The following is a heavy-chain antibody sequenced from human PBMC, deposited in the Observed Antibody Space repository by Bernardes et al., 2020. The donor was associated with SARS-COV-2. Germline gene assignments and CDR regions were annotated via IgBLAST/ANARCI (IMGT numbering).Heavy chain of an antibody. D-gene: IGHD2-15*01. Sequence: GGSLRLSCAASGFTFSSYAMSWVRQAPGKGLEWVSAISGSGGSTYYADSVKGRFTISRDNSKNTLYLQMNSLRAEDTAVYYCAKEGYCSGGSCYRWGLPLEAPYDYWGQGTLVTVSS. CDR1: GFTFSSYA. CDR2: ISGSGGST. J-gene: IGHJ4*02. V-gene: IGHV3-23*01. CDR3: AKEGYCSGGSCYRWGLPLEAPYDY.